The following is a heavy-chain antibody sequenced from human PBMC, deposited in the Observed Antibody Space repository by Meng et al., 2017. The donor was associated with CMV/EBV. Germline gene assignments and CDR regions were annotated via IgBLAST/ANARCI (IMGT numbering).Heavy chain of an antibody. V-gene: IGHV3-30*02. J-gene: IGHJ6*02. CDR3: ANRWFSYDSSCYPLPYYYYGMDV. CDR1: GFTFSSYG. Sequence: GESLKISCAASGFTFSSYGMHWVRQAPGKGLEWVAFIRYDGSNKYYADSVKGRFTISRDNSKNTLYLQMNSLRAEDTAVYYCANRWFSYDSSCYPLPYYYYGMDVWGQGTTVTVSS. D-gene: IGHD3-22*01. CDR2: IRYDGSNK.